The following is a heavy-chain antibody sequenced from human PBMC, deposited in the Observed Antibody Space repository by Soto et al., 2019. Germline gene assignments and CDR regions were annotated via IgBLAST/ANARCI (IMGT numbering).Heavy chain of an antibody. CDR1: GYSFTTHW. CDR3: VRHKRAADSKIVDY. CDR2: IYPGDSDT. V-gene: IGHV5-51*01. Sequence: GESLKISCKGSGYSFTTHWIGWVRQMPGKGLEWMGIIYPGDSDTRYSPSFQGQVTISADKSINTAYLQWSSLEASDTAMYYCVRHKRAADSKIVDYWGQGNLVTVSS. J-gene: IGHJ4*01. D-gene: IGHD6-13*01.